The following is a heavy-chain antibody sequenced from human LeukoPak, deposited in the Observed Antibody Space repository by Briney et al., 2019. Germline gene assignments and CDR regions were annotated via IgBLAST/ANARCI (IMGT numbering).Heavy chain of an antibody. J-gene: IGHJ4*02. CDR3: ATYDSSGYPTAH. CDR2: ISGSGGST. V-gene: IGHV3-23*01. D-gene: IGHD3-22*01. CDR1: GFTFSSYT. Sequence: VGCLRLSCAASGFTFSSYTMSWVRQAPGKGLEWVSAISGSGGSTYYVASVKGRFTISRDNSKRTRYLQMNSLRAEDTAVYYCATYDSSGYPTAHWGQGTLVTVSS.